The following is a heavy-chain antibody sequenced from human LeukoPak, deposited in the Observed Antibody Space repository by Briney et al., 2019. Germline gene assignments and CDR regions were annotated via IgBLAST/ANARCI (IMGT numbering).Heavy chain of an antibody. V-gene: IGHV1-18*01. Sequence: ASVKVSCKASGYTFTSYGISWVRQAPGQGLEWMGWISAYNGNTNYAQKFQGRVTMTEDTSTDTAYMELSSLRSEDTAVYYCANLGGVGATYGGHDAFDIWGQGTMVTVSP. CDR2: ISAYNGNT. J-gene: IGHJ3*02. CDR1: GYTFTSYG. D-gene: IGHD1-26*01. CDR3: ANLGGVGATYGGHDAFDI.